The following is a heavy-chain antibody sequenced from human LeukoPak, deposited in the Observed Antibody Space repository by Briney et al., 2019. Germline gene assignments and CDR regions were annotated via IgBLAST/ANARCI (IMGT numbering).Heavy chain of an antibody. Sequence: SETLSLTCTFSGDSIRNRNYYWGWIRQFPGQGLEWIGPIDYSGGTFYNPPLNSRVTISVDTSKNQFSLRLNSVTAADTAVYYCARRLRIVGSDYGMDVWGQGTTVTVSS. CDR1: GDSIRNRNYY. J-gene: IGHJ6*02. D-gene: IGHD1-26*01. CDR3: ARRLRIVGSDYGMDV. CDR2: IDYSGGT. V-gene: IGHV4-39*01.